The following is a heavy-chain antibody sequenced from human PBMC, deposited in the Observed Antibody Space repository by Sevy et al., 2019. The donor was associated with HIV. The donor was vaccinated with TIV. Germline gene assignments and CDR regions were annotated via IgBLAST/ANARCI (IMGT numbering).Heavy chain of an antibody. Sequence: GGSLRLSCVASGFTFSSYAMSWVRQAPGKGLEWVSAISGSGGSTYYADSVKGRFTISRDNSKNTLYLQMNSLRAEDTAVYYCAKDTLVVIQYYFDYWGQGTLVTVSS. CDR3: AKDTLVVIQYYFDY. D-gene: IGHD3-22*01. CDR1: GFTFSSYA. CDR2: ISGSGGST. J-gene: IGHJ4*02. V-gene: IGHV3-23*01.